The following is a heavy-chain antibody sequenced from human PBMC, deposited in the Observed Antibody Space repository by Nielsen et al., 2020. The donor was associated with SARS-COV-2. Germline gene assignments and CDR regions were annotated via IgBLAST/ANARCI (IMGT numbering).Heavy chain of an antibody. V-gene: IGHV3-9*01. Sequence: SLKISCAASGFTFDDYAMHWVRQAPGKGLEWVSGISWNSGSIGYADSVKGRFTISRDNAKNSLYLQMNSLRAEDTALYYCAKDTSSLPLYYFDYWGQGTLVTVSS. CDR3: AKDTSSLPLYYFDY. J-gene: IGHJ4*02. CDR1: GFTFDDYA. D-gene: IGHD3-10*01. CDR2: ISWNSGSI.